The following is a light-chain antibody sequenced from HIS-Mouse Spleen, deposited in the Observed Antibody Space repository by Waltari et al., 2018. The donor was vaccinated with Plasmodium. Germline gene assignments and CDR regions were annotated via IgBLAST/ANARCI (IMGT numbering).Light chain of an antibody. CDR2: AAS. Sequence: IQMTQSPSSLSPSVADRVTITCRASQGIRNDLGWYQQKPGKAPKLLISAASSLQSGVPSMFSGSGSGTDFTLTISSLQPEDFATYYCLQDYNYPYTFGQGTKLEIK. J-gene: IGKJ2*01. V-gene: IGKV1-6*01. CDR3: LQDYNYPYT. CDR1: QGIRND.